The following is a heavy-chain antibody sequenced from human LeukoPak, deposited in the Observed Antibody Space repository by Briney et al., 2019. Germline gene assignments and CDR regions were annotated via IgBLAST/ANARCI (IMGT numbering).Heavy chain of an antibody. CDR1: GYTFTSYY. V-gene: IGHV1-46*01. Sequence: ASVKVSCKASGYTFTSYYMHWVRQAPGQGLEWMGIINPSDGSTSYAQKFQGRVTMTRDTSTSTVYMELSSLRSEDTAVYYCARDGYYYGSGSYQGVSLNWFDPWGQGTLVTVSS. D-gene: IGHD3-10*01. J-gene: IGHJ5*02. CDR2: INPSDGST. CDR3: ARDGYYYGSGSYQGVSLNWFDP.